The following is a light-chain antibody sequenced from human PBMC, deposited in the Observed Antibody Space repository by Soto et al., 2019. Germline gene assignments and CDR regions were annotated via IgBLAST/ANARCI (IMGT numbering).Light chain of an antibody. CDR3: SSYTSSSTLF. CDR1: SSDVGGYNY. J-gene: IGLJ2*01. V-gene: IGLV2-14*01. Sequence: QSALTQPASVSGSPGQSITISCAGTSSDVGGYNYVSWYQQHPGTAPELMIYDVSNRPSGVSNRFSGSKSGNTASLTISGLQAEDEADYYCSSYTSSSTLFFGGGTKLTVL. CDR2: DVS.